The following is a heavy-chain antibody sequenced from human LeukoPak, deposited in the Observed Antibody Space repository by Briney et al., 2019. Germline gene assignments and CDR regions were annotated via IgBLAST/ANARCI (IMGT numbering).Heavy chain of an antibody. J-gene: IGHJ4*02. CDR2: IYSGGST. CDR3: ASPLGYSYGLDY. CDR1: GFTFSDYY. Sequence: GGSLRLSCAATGFTFSDYYMSWIRQAPGKGLEWVSVIYSGGSTYYADSVKGRFTISRDNSKNTLYLQMNSLRAEDTAVYYCASPLGYSYGLDYWGQGTLVTVSS. D-gene: IGHD5-18*01. V-gene: IGHV3-66*02.